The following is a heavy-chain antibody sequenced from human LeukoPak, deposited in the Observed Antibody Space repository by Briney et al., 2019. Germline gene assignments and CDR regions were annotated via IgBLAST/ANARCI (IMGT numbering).Heavy chain of an antibody. V-gene: IGHV3-23*01. J-gene: IGHJ4*02. CDR3: AKDRGSGWYQNDY. Sequence: PGGSLRLSCAPSGFTFSDYAIGWVRQVPGTGLEWVSIITDDGATTYYADSVKGRFTLSRDNSKNTLYLQMNSLRAEDTAVYYCAKDRGSGWYQNDYWGQGTLVTVSS. CDR1: GFTFSDYA. CDR2: ITDDGATT. D-gene: IGHD6-19*01.